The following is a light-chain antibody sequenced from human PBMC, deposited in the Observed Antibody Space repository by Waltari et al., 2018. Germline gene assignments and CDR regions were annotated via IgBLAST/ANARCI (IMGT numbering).Light chain of an antibody. CDR1: QSVSRA. Sequence: EIVLTQSPGTLSLSLGERATVSCRTSQSVSRALAWYQQKPGQAPRLLIYGASTRATGIPXXFSGSGSGTDFSXXISXLEPDDFAVYYCQHYLRLPVTFGQGTTVEI. J-gene: IGKJ1*01. V-gene: IGKV3-20*01. CDR3: QHYLRLPVT. CDR2: GAS.